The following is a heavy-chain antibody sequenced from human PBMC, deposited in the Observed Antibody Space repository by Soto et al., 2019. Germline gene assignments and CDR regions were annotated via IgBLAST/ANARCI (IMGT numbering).Heavy chain of an antibody. J-gene: IGHJ4*02. D-gene: IGHD6-19*01. V-gene: IGHV3-23*01. CDR1: GFTFSSYA. CDR2: ISGSGGST. Sequence: EVQLLESGGGSVQPGGSLRLSCATSGFTFSSYAMSWVRQAPGEGLEWVSAISGSGGSTNYADSAEGRFTISRDNSKNTLYLQMSSLRAEDTAVYYCAKAGGIAVPGSHLDYWGQGTLVTVSS. CDR3: AKAGGIAVPGSHLDY.